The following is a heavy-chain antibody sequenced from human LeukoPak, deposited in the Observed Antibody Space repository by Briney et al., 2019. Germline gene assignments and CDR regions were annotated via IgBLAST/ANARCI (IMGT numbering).Heavy chain of an antibody. CDR2: IYYSGST. CDR1: GGSISSSSYY. Sequence: SETLSLTCTVSGGSISSSSYYWGWIRQPPGKGLEWIGTIYYSGSTYYNPSLKSRVTISVDTSKNQFSLRLSSVTAPDTAVYYCARHEDRNWYFDHWGQGTLVTVSS. D-gene: IGHD1-1*01. J-gene: IGHJ4*02. V-gene: IGHV4-39*01. CDR3: ARHEDRNWYFDH.